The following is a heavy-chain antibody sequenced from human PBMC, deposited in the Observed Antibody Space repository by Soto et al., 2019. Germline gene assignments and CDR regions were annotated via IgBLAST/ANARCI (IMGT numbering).Heavy chain of an antibody. D-gene: IGHD3-22*01. V-gene: IGHV4-39*01. CDR2: IYSTVST. Sequence: QLQLQESGPGLVKPSETLSLTCTVSGGSISSSLYYWGWIRQPPGKGLEWIGTIYSTVSTHYNPSLKSRVTISVDTSKNQFSLKLNSVTAADTAVYFCARLPHYDTPPVTFDIWGQGAMVTVSS. J-gene: IGHJ3*02. CDR1: GGSISSSLYY. CDR3: ARLPHYDTPPVTFDI.